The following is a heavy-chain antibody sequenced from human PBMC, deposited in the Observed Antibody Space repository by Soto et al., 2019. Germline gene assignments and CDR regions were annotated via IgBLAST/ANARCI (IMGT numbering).Heavy chain of an antibody. J-gene: IGHJ5*02. CDR2: IYWDDDK. V-gene: IGHV2-5*02. Sequence: SGPTLVNPTQTLTLTCTFSGFSLSTSGVGVGWIRQPPGKALEWLALIYWDDDKRYSPSLKSRLTITKDTSKNQVVLTMTNMDPVDTATYYCAHRRYLYCSGGSCYSDWFDPWGQGTLVTVSS. D-gene: IGHD2-15*01. CDR3: AHRRYLYCSGGSCYSDWFDP. CDR1: GFSLSTSGVG.